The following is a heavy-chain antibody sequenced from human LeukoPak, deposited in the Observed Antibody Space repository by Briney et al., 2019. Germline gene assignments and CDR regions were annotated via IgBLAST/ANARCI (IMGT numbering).Heavy chain of an antibody. J-gene: IGHJ4*02. D-gene: IGHD6-19*01. CDR1: GFTFSSYA. Sequence: GRPLRLSCAASGFTFSSYAMHWVRQAPGKGLEWVAVISYDGTNKYYADSVKGRFTISRDNSKNTLYLQMNSLRAEDTAVYYCARETSSGWEFDYWGQGTLVTVSS. CDR2: ISYDGTNK. V-gene: IGHV3-30-3*01. CDR3: ARETSSGWEFDY.